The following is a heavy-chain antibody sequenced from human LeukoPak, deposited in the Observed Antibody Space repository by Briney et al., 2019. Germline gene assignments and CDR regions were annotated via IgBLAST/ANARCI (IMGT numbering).Heavy chain of an antibody. CDR2: INHSGST. D-gene: IGHD3-22*01. V-gene: IGHV4-34*01. J-gene: IGHJ3*02. CDR3: AREVQHYAGSVYDHDAFDI. CDR1: GGSISSYY. Sequence: RSETVSLTCTVSGGSISSYYWSWTRQPPGKGLEWIGEINHSGSTNYNPSLKSRVTILVDTSKNQFSLKLSSVTAADTAVYYCAREVQHYAGSVYDHDAFDIWGQGTMVTASS.